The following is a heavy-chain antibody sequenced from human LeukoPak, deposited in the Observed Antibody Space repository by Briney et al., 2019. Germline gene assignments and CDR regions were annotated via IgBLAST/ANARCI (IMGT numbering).Heavy chain of an antibody. CDR1: GGSFSGYY. J-gene: IGHJ6*03. CDR2: INHSGST. D-gene: IGHD3-3*01. CDR3: ARFVFGGDYYYYYMDV. Sequence: SGTLSLTCAVYGGSFSGYYWSWIRQPPGKGLEWIGEINHSGSTNYNPSLKSRVTISVDTSKNQFSLKLSSVTAADTAVYYCARFVFGGDYYYYYMDVWGKGTTVTVSS. V-gene: IGHV4-34*01.